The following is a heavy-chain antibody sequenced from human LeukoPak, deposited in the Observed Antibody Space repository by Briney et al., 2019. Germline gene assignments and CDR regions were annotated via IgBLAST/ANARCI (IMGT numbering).Heavy chain of an antibody. V-gene: IGHV3-21*04. CDR3: ATYRQVLLPFES. J-gene: IGHJ4*02. CDR2: ISSSSSYI. CDR1: GFTFSSYG. D-gene: IGHD2-8*02. Sequence: GGSLRLSCAASGFTFSSYGMNWVRRAPGKGPEWVSSISSSSSYIYYADSVRGRFTISRDNSKSTLSLQMNSLRAEDTAIYYCATYRQVLLPFESWGQGTLVTVSS.